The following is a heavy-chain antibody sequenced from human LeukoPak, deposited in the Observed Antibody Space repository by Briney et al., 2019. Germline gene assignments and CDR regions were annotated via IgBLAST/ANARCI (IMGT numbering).Heavy chain of an antibody. CDR1: GGTFSSYA. CDR2: IIPILGIA. J-gene: IGHJ5*02. Sequence: SVKVSCKASGGTFSSYAISWVRQAPGQGLEWMGRIIPILGIANYAQKFQGRVTITADKSTSTAYMELSSLRSEDTAVYYCARGLLMFLHYGDSEAAFDPWGQGTLVTVSS. D-gene: IGHD4-17*01. V-gene: IGHV1-69*04. CDR3: ARGLLMFLHYGDSEAAFDP.